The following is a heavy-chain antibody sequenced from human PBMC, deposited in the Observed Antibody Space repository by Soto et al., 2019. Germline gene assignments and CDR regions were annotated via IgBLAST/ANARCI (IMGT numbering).Heavy chain of an antibody. D-gene: IGHD1-1*01. V-gene: IGHV3-23*01. CDR2: ISGGGGTT. CDR1: GFTFSSYA. J-gene: IGHJ4*02. CDR3: AKEELERQGSGFDY. Sequence: EVQLLESGGRLGQPGGSLRLSCAASGFTFSSYAMSWVRQAPGKGLEWVSAISGGGGTTYYADSVKGRFTISRDNSRNTLYLQMNSLRAEDTAVYYCAKEELERQGSGFDYWGQGTLVTVSS.